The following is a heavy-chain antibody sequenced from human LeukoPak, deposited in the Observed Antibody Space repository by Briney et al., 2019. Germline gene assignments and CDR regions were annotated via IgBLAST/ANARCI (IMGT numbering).Heavy chain of an antibody. CDR1: GGSISSYY. Sequence: PSETLSPTCTVSGGSISSYYWSWIRQPPGKGLEWIGYIYYSGSTNYNPSLKSRVTISVDTSKNQFSLKLSSVTAADTAVYYCARGEGYCSGGSCYNWFDPWGQGTLVTVSS. J-gene: IGHJ5*02. CDR3: ARGEGYCSGGSCYNWFDP. V-gene: IGHV4-59*01. D-gene: IGHD2-15*01. CDR2: IYYSGST.